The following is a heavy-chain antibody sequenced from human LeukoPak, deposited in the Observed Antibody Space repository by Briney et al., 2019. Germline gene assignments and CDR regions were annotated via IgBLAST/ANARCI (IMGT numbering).Heavy chain of an antibody. CDR3: ARDGDYGDYDDAFDI. J-gene: IGHJ3*02. CDR1: GGSFSGYY. V-gene: IGHV4-34*01. Sequence: SETLSLTCAVYGGSFSGYYWSWIRQPPGKGLEWIGEINHSGSTNYNPSLKSRVTISVDTSKNQFSLKLSSVTAADTAVYYCARDGDYGDYDDAFDIWGQGTMVTVSS. D-gene: IGHD4-17*01. CDR2: INHSGST.